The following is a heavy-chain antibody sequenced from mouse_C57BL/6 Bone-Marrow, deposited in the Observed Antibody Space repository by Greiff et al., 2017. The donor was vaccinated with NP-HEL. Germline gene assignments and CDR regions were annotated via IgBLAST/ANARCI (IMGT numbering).Heavy chain of an antibody. CDR1: GFTFSSYA. J-gene: IGHJ2*01. CDR3: ARAYDYLDY. CDR2: ISDGGSYT. D-gene: IGHD2-3*01. V-gene: IGHV5-4*01. Sequence: EVHLVESGGGLVKPGGSLKLSCAASGFTFSSYAMSWVRQTPEKRLEWVATISDGGSYTYYPDNVKGRFTISRDNAKNNLYLQMSHLKSEDTAMYYCARAYDYLDYWGQGTTLTVSS.